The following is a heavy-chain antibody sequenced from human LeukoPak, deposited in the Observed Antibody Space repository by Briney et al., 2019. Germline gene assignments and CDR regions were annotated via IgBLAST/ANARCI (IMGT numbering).Heavy chain of an antibody. CDR1: GFTFDDYA. CDR2: ISWNSGSI. J-gene: IGHJ4*02. D-gene: IGHD3-9*01. V-gene: IGHV3-9*01. Sequence: GGSLRLSCAASGFTFDDYAMHWVRQAPGKGLEWVSGISWNSGSIGYADSVKGRFTISRDNAKNSLYLQMNSLRAEDTALYYCAKGPRITILNDYYFDYWGQGTLVTVSS. CDR3: AKGPRITILNDYYFDY.